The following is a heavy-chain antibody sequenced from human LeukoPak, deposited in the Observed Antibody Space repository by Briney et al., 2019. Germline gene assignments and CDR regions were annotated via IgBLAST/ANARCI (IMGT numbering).Heavy chain of an antibody. CDR1: GGTFSSYA. CDR3: ARVRSSGYYFGAFDI. V-gene: IGHV1-69*13. CDR2: IIPIFGTA. D-gene: IGHD3-22*01. J-gene: IGHJ3*02. Sequence: SVEVSCKASGGTFSSYAISWVRQAPGQGLEWMGGIIPIFGTANYAQKFQGRVTITADESTSTAYMELSSLRSEDTAVYYCARVRSSGYYFGAFDIWGQGTMVTVSS.